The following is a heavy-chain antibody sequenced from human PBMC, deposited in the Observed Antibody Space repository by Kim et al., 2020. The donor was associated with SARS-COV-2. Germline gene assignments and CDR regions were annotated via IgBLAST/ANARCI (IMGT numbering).Heavy chain of an antibody. V-gene: IGHV3-64D*06. J-gene: IGHJ6*02. Sequence: GGSLRLSCSASGFTFNTYALHWVRQAPGKGLEYVSSITSNGGSTYYAASVKGRFTISRDNSKNTLYLQMSGLRAEDTAMYYCVKDRLTYGSGSYPYLFNGXDVWGQGTTVTVSS. CDR2: ITSNGGST. CDR1: GFTFNTYA. CDR3: VKDRLTYGSGSYPYLFNGXDV. D-gene: IGHD3-10*01.